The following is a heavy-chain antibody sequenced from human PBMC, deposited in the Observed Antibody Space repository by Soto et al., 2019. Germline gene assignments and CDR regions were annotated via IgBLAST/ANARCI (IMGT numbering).Heavy chain of an antibody. CDR3: ARRGGYSGYEPQYYYGMDV. J-gene: IGHJ6*02. CDR1: GYSFTSYW. V-gene: IGHV5-51*01. CDR2: IYPGDSDT. Sequence: GESLKISCQGSGYSFTSYWIGWVRQMPGKGLEWMCIIYPGDSDTRYSPSFQGQVTISADKSISTAYLQWSSLKASDTAMYYCARRGGYSGYEPQYYYGMDVGGQGTTVPVSS. D-gene: IGHD5-12*01.